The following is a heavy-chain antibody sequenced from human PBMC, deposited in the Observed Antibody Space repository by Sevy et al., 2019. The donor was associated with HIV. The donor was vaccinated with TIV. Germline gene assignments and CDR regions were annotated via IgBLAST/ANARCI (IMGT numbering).Heavy chain of an antibody. CDR1: GFRLGTSW. D-gene: IGHD3-16*02. CDR2: INKDGSQK. V-gene: IGHV3-7*03. J-gene: IGHJ6*02. Sequence: GGSLRLSCAASGFRLGTSWMSWVRQAPGKGLEWVANINKDGSQKYYVDSVKGRFTISRDNAKDSLFLQMSGLTIDDTAIYYCAKGQGIMITFGGVIHRPPNHRSYYYYGMDVWGQGTTVTVSS. CDR3: AKGQGIMITFGGVIHRPPNHRSYYYYGMDV.